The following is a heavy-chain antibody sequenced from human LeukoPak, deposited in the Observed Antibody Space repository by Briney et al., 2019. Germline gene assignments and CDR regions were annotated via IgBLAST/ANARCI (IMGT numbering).Heavy chain of an antibody. D-gene: IGHD6-13*01. J-gene: IGHJ6*03. CDR1: GFTFSSYA. Sequence: GGSLRLSCAASGFTFSSYAMHWVRQAPGKGLEYVSAISSNGGSTYYANSVKGRFTISRDNSKNTLYLQMDSLRAEDMAVYYCAGSLYSSSWYFDYYYYMDVWGKGTTVTISS. CDR2: ISSNGGST. CDR3: AGSLYSSSWYFDYYYYMDV. V-gene: IGHV3-64*01.